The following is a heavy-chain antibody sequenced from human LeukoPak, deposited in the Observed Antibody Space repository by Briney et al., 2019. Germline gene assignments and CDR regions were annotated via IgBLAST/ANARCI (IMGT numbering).Heavy chain of an antibody. CDR2: IYYSGST. CDR3: ARDVSSSWYSWFDP. D-gene: IGHD6-13*01. J-gene: IGHJ5*02. Sequence: SETLSLTCTVSGGSISSGGYYWRWIRQHPGKGLEWIGYIYYSGSTYYNPSLKSRVTISVDTSKNQFSLKLSSVTAADTAVYYCARDVSSSWYSWFDPWGQGTLVTVSS. V-gene: IGHV4-31*03. CDR1: GGSISSGGYY.